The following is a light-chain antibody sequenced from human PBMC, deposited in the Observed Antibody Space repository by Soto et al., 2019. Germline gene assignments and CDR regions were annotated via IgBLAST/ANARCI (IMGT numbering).Light chain of an antibody. Sequence: QSALTQPASVSGSPGQSITISCTGTSSDVGSYIYVSWYQHHPGKAPKLMIYDVSNRPSGVSNRFSGSKSGNTASLTISGLQAEDEAEYYCVSYTTFSSYVFGTGTKVTLL. CDR2: DVS. CDR3: VSYTTFSSYV. V-gene: IGLV2-14*01. CDR1: SSDVGSYIY. J-gene: IGLJ1*01.